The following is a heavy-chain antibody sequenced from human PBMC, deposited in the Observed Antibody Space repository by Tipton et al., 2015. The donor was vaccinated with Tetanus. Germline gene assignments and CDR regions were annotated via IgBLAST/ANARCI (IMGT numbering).Heavy chain of an antibody. V-gene: IGHV3-66*01. CDR3: ARDPLGDSDDTLDY. Sequence: SLRLSCAASGFTVSSNYMSRVRQAPGKGLEWVSVIYSGGSTYYADSVKGRFTISRDNSKNTLYLQMNSLRAEDTAVYYCARDPLGDSDDTLDYWGQGVLVTVSS. CDR2: IYSGGST. J-gene: IGHJ4*02. D-gene: IGHD1-26*01. CDR1: GFTVSSNY.